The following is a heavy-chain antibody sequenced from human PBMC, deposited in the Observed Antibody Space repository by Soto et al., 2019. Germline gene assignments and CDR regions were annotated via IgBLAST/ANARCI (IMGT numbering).Heavy chain of an antibody. J-gene: IGHJ4*02. CDR2: ISSSSNYI. Sequence: QVQLVESGGGFVKPGGSLRLSCTASGFTFSNYYMNWIRQAPGKGLEWVSYISSSSNYINYADSVKGRFTISRDNAKNSLFLQMNTLRADDTAVYYFARARGRSGGSSADYWGQGTLVTVSS. V-gene: IGHV3-11*05. CDR1: GFTFSNYY. CDR3: ARARGRSGGSSADY. D-gene: IGHD2-15*01.